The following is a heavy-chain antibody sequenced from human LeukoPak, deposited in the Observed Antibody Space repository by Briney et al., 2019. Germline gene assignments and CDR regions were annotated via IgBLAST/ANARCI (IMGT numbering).Heavy chain of an antibody. CDR1: GYSISSGYY. J-gene: IGHJ4*02. CDR2: IYHSGST. Sequence: SGTLSLTCTVSGYSISSGYYWGWIRQPPGKGLEWIGSIYHSGSTYYNPSLKSRVTMSLDTSKNQFSLKLSSVTAADTAVYYCASTITVTTDYWGQGTLVTVSS. CDR3: ASTITVTTDY. D-gene: IGHD4-17*01. V-gene: IGHV4-38-2*02.